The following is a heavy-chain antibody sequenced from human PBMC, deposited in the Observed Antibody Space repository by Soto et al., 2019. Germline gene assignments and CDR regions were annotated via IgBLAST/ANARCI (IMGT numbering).Heavy chain of an antibody. CDR3: ARTTTVSHYYYYGMDV. CDR2: IIPIFGTA. Sequence: GASVKVSCKASGGTFSSYAISWVRQAPGQGLEWMGGIIPIFGTANYAQKFQGRVTITADESTSTAYMELSSLRSEDTAVYYCARTTTVSHYYYYGMDVWGQGTTVTVSS. D-gene: IGHD4-4*01. J-gene: IGHJ6*02. V-gene: IGHV1-69*13. CDR1: GGTFSSYA.